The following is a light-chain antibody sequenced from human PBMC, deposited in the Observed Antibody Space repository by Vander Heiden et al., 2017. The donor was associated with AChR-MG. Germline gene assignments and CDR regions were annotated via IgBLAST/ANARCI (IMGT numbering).Light chain of an antibody. CDR2: AAS. CDR3: QHTYTIPPT. Sequence: DIQMTQSPSSLSASVGDRITITCRASQTISNYLNWYQQKPGKTPKLLIYAASYLQSGDPSRFIGSASGTDFTLTISSLQPEDFATYYCQHTYTIPPTFGQGTKVEIK. V-gene: IGKV1-39*01. J-gene: IGKJ1*01. CDR1: QTISNY.